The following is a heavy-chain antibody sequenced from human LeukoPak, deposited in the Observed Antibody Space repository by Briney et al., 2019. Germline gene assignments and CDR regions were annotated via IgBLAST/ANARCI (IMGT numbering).Heavy chain of an antibody. CDR1: GFTVSSNY. CDR3: ARGGPDYGDGATPEHYFDY. CDR2: IYSSGST. D-gene: IGHD4-17*01. Sequence: GGSLRLSCAASGFTVSSNYMSWVRQAPGKGLEWVSVIYSSGSTYYADSVKGRFTISRDNSKNTLYLQMNSLRAEDTAVYYCARGGPDYGDGATPEHYFDYWGRGTLVTVSS. J-gene: IGHJ4*02. V-gene: IGHV3-53*01.